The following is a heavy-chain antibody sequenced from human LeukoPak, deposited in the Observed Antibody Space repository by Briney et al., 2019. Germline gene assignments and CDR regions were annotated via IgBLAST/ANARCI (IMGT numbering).Heavy chain of an antibody. Sequence: MASETLSLTCAVYGGSFSGYYWSWIRQPPGKGLEWIGEINHSGSTNYNPSLKSRVTISVDTYKNQFSLKLSSVTAADTAVYYCARGPGYYDSSGLIHWGQGTLVTVSS. CDR2: INHSGST. D-gene: IGHD3-22*01. V-gene: IGHV4-34*01. CDR3: ARGPGYYDSSGLIH. CDR1: GGSFSGYY. J-gene: IGHJ4*02.